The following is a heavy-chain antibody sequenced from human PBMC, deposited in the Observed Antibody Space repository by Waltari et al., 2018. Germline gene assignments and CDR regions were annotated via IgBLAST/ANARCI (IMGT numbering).Heavy chain of an antibody. J-gene: IGHJ4*02. CDR1: GGSFSDSY. V-gene: IGHV4-34*01. Sequence: QVHLQQWGEGLLKPSATLSLTCAVYGGSFSDSYWSWIRQPPGKGLEWIGEINHSGNTNYNPSLKGRVTTSVDTSKTQFPLKVTSVTAADTAVYYCARRRSLPHPYYFDYWGQGTLVTVSS. CDR2: INHSGNT. CDR3: ARRRSLPHPYYFDY.